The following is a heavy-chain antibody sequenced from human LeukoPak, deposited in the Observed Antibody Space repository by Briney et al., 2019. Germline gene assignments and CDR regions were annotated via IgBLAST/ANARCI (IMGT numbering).Heavy chain of an antibody. J-gene: IGHJ4*02. Sequence: SQTLSLTFALSGDSVSSNGAAWIWIRQSPSRGLEWLGRTYYRSRWYDDYADSVKSRITIIPDTSKNQFSLQLNSVTPEDTAVYYCARDLRIAAAGIYYFDSWGQGTLVTVSS. V-gene: IGHV6-1*01. D-gene: IGHD6-13*01. CDR1: GDSVSSNGAA. CDR2: TYYRSRWYD. CDR3: ARDLRIAAAGIYYFDS.